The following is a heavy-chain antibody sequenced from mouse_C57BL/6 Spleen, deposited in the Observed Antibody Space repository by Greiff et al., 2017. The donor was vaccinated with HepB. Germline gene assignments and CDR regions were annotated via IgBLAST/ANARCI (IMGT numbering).Heavy chain of an antibody. V-gene: IGHV1-80*01. CDR3: ARLGYYGSSYVLYYAMDY. Sequence: VQLQQSGAELVKPGASVKISCKASGYAFSSYWMNWVKQRPGKGLEWIGQIYPGDGDTNYNGKFKGKATLTADKSSSTAYMQLSSLTSEDSAVYFCARLGYYGSSYVLYYAMDYWGQGTSVTVSS. D-gene: IGHD1-1*01. CDR1: GYAFSSYW. J-gene: IGHJ4*01. CDR2: IYPGDGDT.